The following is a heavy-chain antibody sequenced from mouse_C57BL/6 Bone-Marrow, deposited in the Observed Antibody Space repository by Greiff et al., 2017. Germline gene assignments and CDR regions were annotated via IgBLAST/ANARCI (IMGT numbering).Heavy chain of an antibody. D-gene: IGHD1-1*01. J-gene: IGHJ1*03. CDR2: IWTGGGT. CDR1: GFSLTSYA. CDR3: ARNPLDYYGSSYVGYFDV. V-gene: IGHV2-9-1*01. Sequence: VKVVESGPGLVAPSQSLSITCTVSGFSLTSYAISWVRQPPGKGLEWLGEIWTGGGTNYNSALKSRLSISKDNSKSQVFLKMNSLQTDDTARYYCARNPLDYYGSSYVGYFDVWGTGTTVTVSS.